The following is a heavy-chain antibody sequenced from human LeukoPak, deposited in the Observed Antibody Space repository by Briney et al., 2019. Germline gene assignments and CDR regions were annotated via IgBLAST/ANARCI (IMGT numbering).Heavy chain of an antibody. Sequence: SETLSLTCTVSGGSISSYYWSWIRQPPGKGLEWIGYIYYSGSTSYNPSLKSRVTISVDTSKNQFSLKLSSVTAADTAVYYCARGYSGSYGRFDYWGXXTLVTVSS. CDR1: GGSISSYY. V-gene: IGHV4-59*01. CDR3: ARGYSGSYGRFDY. J-gene: IGHJ4*01. CDR2: IYYSGST. D-gene: IGHD1-26*01.